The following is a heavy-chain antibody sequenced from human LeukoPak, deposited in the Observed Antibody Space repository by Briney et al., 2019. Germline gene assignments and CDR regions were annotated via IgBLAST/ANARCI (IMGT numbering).Heavy chain of an antibody. Sequence: ASVKVSCKASGYTFTSYYMHWVRQAPGQGLEWMGIINPSGGSTSYAQKFQGRVIMTRDTSTSTVYMELSSLRSEDTAVYYCARDGYVSSGWYSMGFDPWGQGTLVTVSS. J-gene: IGHJ5*02. CDR2: INPSGGST. CDR1: GYTFTSYY. V-gene: IGHV1-46*01. CDR3: ARDGYVSSGWYSMGFDP. D-gene: IGHD6-19*01.